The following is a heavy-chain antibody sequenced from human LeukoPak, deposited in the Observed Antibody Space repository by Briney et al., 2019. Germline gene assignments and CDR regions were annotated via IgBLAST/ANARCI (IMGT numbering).Heavy chain of an antibody. CDR2: IIPVIGAA. J-gene: IGHJ6*02. D-gene: IGHD2-2*01. V-gene: IGHV1-69*13. CDR1: GGTFSSYA. CDR3: ARTRSGCSSTSCYPYDMDV. Sequence: SVKLSCKASGGTFSSYAVSWGRQAPGHGLEWMGGIIPVIGAANYAQKFQGRVTLTADESTNTAYMDLSGLRSEDTAVYYCARTRSGCSSTSCYPYDMDVWGQGTTVTVSS.